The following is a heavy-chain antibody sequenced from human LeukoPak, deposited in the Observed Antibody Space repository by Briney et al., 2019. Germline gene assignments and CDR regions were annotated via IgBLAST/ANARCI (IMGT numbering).Heavy chain of an antibody. CDR2: INGAGT. D-gene: IGHD6-19*01. V-gene: IGHV3-23*01. CDR1: GFTFGNYA. J-gene: IGHJ4*02. CDR3: AKRPPVVAGEWDFYFDY. Sequence: HSGGSLRLSCVASGFTFGNYAMSWVRQAPGKGLEWVSAINGAGTYYADSVKGRFTISRDNSKNTLYLQMNSLRPEDTATYYCAKRPPVVAGEWDFYFDYWGQGTLVTVSS.